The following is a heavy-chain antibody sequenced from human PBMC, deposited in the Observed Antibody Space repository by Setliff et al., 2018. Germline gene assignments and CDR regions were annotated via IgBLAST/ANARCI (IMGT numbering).Heavy chain of an antibody. CDR3: ARMSGFQYIDV. D-gene: IGHD3-3*01. CDR1: GDSISSRRNY. CDR2: IYTSWST. V-gene: IGHV4-61*09. Sequence: LSLTCTVSGDSISSRRNYWGWFRQPAGKELEWIGQIYTSWSTNYNPSLKSRVTISLDTSKNQFSLSLTSVTAEDTAVYYGARMSGFQYIDVWDKGTTVTVSS. J-gene: IGHJ6*03.